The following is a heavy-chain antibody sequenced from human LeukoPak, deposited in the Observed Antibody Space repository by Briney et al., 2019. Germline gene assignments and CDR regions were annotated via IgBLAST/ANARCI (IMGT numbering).Heavy chain of an antibody. CDR2: ISYDGDNK. V-gene: IGHV3-30*18. J-gene: IGHJ3*02. CDR3: AKTTSLSSSWDAFDI. D-gene: IGHD6-13*01. Sequence: VGSLRLSCAASTFTFSTYGMHWVRQAPGKGLEWVAVISYDGDNKYYTDSVKGRFTISRDNCQNTPYLQMNSLRAEDTAVYYCAKTTSLSSSWDAFDIWGQGTMVTVSS. CDR1: TFTFSTYG.